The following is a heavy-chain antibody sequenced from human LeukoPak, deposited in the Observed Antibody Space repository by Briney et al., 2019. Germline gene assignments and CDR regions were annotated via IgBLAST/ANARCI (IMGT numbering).Heavy chain of an antibody. V-gene: IGHV4-34*01. CDR3: ARHAVRYFDLYYFDY. CDR2: INHSGST. D-gene: IGHD3-9*01. CDR1: GGSFSGYY. J-gene: IGHJ4*02. Sequence: TSETLSLTCAVDGGSFSGYYWSWIRQPPGKGLEWIGEINHSGSTNYNPSLKSRVTISVDTSKNQFSLKLSSVTAADTAVYYCARHAVRYFDLYYFDYWGQGTLVTVSS.